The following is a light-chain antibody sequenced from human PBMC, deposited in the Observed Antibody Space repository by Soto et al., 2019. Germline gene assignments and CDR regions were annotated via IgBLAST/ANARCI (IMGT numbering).Light chain of an antibody. CDR3: QQRSNWPRWT. V-gene: IGKV3-11*01. CDR1: QSVSSY. Sequence: LLTQSPATLSVSPGQRVTLSCRASQSVSSYLAWYQQKPGQAPRLLIYDASNRATGIPARFSGSGSGTDFTLTISSLEPEDFAVYYCQQRSNWPRWTFGQGTKVEIK. CDR2: DAS. J-gene: IGKJ1*01.